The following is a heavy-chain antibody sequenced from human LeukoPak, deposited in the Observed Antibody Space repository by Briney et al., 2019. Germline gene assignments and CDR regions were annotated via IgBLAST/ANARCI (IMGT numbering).Heavy chain of an antibody. J-gene: IGHJ3*02. CDR3: ARDQGFYDSRPKLYFDI. Sequence: SQTLSLTCAVSGGSISSGGYSWSWIRQPPGKGLEWIGYIYHSGSTYYNPSLKSRVTISVDRSKNQFSLKLSSVTAADTAVYYCARDQGFYDSRPKLYFDIWGQGTMVTVSS. V-gene: IGHV4-30-2*01. CDR1: GGSISSGGYS. D-gene: IGHD3-22*01. CDR2: IYHSGST.